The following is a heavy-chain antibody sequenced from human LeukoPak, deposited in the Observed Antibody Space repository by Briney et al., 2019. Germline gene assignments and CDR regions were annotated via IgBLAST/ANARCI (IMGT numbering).Heavy chain of an antibody. CDR1: GGSIRSYY. D-gene: IGHD6-19*01. CDR3: ARHAAVEGSSGWSPLWWFDP. CDR2: KHHSGNT. V-gene: IGHV4-59*08. J-gene: IGHJ5*02. Sequence: SETLSLTCTLSGGSIRSYYWSCIRDPPERGGECSGYKHHSGNTKHNTHLKSRVTLSQDTPQSQFSPKMSSLTAPDTGLSYSARHAAVEGSSGWSPLWWFDPWGQGTLVTVSS.